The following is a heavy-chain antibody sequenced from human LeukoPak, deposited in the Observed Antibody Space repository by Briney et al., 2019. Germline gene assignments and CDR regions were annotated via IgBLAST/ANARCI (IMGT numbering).Heavy chain of an antibody. CDR3: ARYYGYCSGGSCYSTRLDY. CDR1: GYSVTSYW. CDR2: IYPGDSDT. J-gene: IGHJ4*02. Sequence: GESLKISCKGSGYSVTSYWIGWVRQMPGKGLEWMGIIYPGDSDTRYSPSFQGQVTISADKSISTAYLQWSSLKASDTAMYYCARYYGYCSGGSCYSTRLDYWGQGTLSPSPQ. V-gene: IGHV5-51*01. D-gene: IGHD2-15*01.